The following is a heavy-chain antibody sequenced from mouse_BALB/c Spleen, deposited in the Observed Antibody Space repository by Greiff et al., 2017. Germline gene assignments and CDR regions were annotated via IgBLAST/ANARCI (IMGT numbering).Heavy chain of an antibody. D-gene: IGHD2-1*01. V-gene: IGHV3-8*02. CDR3: ARYYGNSYAMDY. Sequence: EVKLMESGPSLVKPSQTLSLTCSVTGVSITSGYWNWIRKFPGNKLEYMGYISYSGSTYYNPSLKSRISITRDTSKNQYYLQLNSVTTEDTATYYCARYYGNSYAMDYWGQGTSVTVSS. J-gene: IGHJ4*01. CDR2: ISYSGST. CDR1: GVSITSGY.